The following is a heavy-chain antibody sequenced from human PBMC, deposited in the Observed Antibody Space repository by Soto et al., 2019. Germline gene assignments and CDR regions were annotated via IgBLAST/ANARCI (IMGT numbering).Heavy chain of an antibody. Sequence: QLQLQESGPGLVKPSETLSLTCTVSGGSISSSSYYWGWIRQPPGKGLEWIGSTYYSGSTYYNPSLKSRVTISVDTSKNQFSLKLSSVTAADTAVYYCARKTTVTTDWFDPWGQGTLVTVSS. J-gene: IGHJ5*02. CDR1: GGSISSSSYY. CDR2: TYYSGST. D-gene: IGHD4-17*01. V-gene: IGHV4-39*01. CDR3: ARKTTVTTDWFDP.